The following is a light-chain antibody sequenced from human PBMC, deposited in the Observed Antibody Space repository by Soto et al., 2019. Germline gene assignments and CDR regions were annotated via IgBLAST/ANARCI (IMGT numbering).Light chain of an antibody. V-gene: IGLV2-14*01. CDR2: EVS. J-gene: IGLJ1*01. CDR1: SSDVGGYNY. CDR3: SSYTGSSTPYV. Sequence: QSVLTQPASVSGSPGQSITISCTGTSSDVGGYNYVSWYQQHPGKAPKLMIYEVSNRPSGVSNRFSGSKSGNTASLTISGLHAEDEADYYCSSYTGSSTPYVFGTGTKVTVL.